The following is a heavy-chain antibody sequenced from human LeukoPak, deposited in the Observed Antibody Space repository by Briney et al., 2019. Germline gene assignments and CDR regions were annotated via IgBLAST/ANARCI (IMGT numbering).Heavy chain of an antibody. D-gene: IGHD6-13*01. V-gene: IGHV4-61*02. CDR3: AGGETQLVQHYYYYGMDV. Sequence: PSQTLSLTCTVSGGSISSGSYYWSWIRQPAGKGLEWIGRIYTSGSTNYNPSLKSRVTISVDTSKNQFSLKLSSVTAADTAVYYCAGGETQLVQHYYYYGMDVWGQGTTVTVSS. CDR2: IYTSGST. J-gene: IGHJ6*02. CDR1: GGSISSGSYY.